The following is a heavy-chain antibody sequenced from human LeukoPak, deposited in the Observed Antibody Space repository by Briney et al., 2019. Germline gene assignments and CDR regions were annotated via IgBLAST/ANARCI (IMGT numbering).Heavy chain of an antibody. CDR2: IWYDGSNK. CDR3: ARDVGSSGYEPSY. D-gene: IGHD3-22*01. Sequence: GGSLRLSCAASGFTVSSNYMSWVRQAPGKGLEWVAVIWYDGSNKYYADSVKGLFTISRDNYKNTLYLQMNSLRAEDTAVYYCARDVGSSGYEPSYWGQGTLVTVSS. CDR1: GFTVSSNY. J-gene: IGHJ4*02. V-gene: IGHV3-33*08.